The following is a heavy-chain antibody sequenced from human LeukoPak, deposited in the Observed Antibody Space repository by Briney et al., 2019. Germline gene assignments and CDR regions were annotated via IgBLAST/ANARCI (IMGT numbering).Heavy chain of an antibody. CDR2: INPNTGGT. D-gene: IGHD3-22*01. CDR3: ARDDYSDSSGRFDH. CDR1: GYTFITCY. J-gene: IGHJ5*02. Sequence: ASVKVSCKASGYTFITCYMHWVRQTPGQGLEWMGWINPNTGGTNYAQKFQGRVTMTRDTSISTVYMEPSRLTSDDTAVYYCARDDYSDSSGRFDHWGQGTLVTVSS. V-gene: IGHV1-2*02.